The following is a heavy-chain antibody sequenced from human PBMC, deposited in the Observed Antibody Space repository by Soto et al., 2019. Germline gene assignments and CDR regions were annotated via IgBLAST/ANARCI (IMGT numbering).Heavy chain of an antibody. CDR2: IYYSGAT. CDR1: GGSITSYY. D-gene: IGHD3-22*01. V-gene: IGHV4-59*01. CDR3: ARNTYYDRTGTFDY. Sequence: SETLSLTCTVSGGSITSYYWSWIRQPPGKELEWIGYIYYSGATNYNPSLKSRVTISVDTSKNQFSLRLGSVTAADTAVYYCARNTYYDRTGTFDYCGQGTLVTVFS. J-gene: IGHJ4*02.